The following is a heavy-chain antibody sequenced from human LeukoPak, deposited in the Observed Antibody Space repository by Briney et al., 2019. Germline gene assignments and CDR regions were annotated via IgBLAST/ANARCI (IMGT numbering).Heavy chain of an antibody. Sequence: PGGSLRLSCAASGFTSSTYVMHWVRQATEKGVEWVSAISTTDDTYYPGSVKGRFTISRENAKSSLYLQMNSLRAEDTAVYYCARGRSGSYFDSWGEGTLVAVSS. J-gene: IGHJ4*02. D-gene: IGHD1-26*01. CDR1: GFTSSTYV. V-gene: IGHV3-13*04. CDR3: ARGRSGSYFDS. CDR2: ISTTDDT.